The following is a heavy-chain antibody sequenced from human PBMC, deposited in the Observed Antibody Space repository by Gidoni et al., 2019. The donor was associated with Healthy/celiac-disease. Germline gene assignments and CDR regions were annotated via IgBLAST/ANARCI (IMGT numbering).Heavy chain of an antibody. J-gene: IGHJ4*02. CDR1: GFTFTSSA. D-gene: IGHD3-3*01. Sequence: QMQLVQSGPEVKKPGTSVKVSCKASGFTFTSSAVQWVRQARGQRLEWIGWIVVGSGNTNYAQKFQERVTITRDMSTSTAYMELSSLRSEDTAVYYCAAAQMYYDFWSGYYAPFDYWGQGTLVTVSS. CDR3: AAAQMYYDFWSGYYAPFDY. V-gene: IGHV1-58*01. CDR2: IVVGSGNT.